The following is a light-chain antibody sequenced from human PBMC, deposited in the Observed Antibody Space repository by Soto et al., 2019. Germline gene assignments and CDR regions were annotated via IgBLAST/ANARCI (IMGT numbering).Light chain of an antibody. CDR1: QSVSSSY. CDR3: QYYGFTLIT. V-gene: IGKV3-20*01. Sequence: EIVSTQSPGTLSLSPGERATLSCRASQSVSSSYLAWYQQKPGQAPRLLIYATSSRATGIPDRFSGSGSETDFTLAISRLEPEDFAVYYCQYYGFTLITFGQGTRLEI. CDR2: ATS. J-gene: IGKJ5*01.